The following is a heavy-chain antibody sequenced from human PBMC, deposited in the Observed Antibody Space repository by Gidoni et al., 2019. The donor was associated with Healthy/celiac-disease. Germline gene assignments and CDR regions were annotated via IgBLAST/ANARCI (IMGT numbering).Heavy chain of an antibody. Sequence: QFHLQQWGAVLFKPSETLSLTCAVHGGSSSGYYWSWLRQPPGKGLEWIGEINHSGSTNYNPSLKSRVTISVDTSKNQFSLKLSSVTAADTDVYYCARGGFGELSQPAHFDYWGQGTLVTVSS. D-gene: IGHD3-10*01. J-gene: IGHJ4*02. CDR3: ARGGFGELSQPAHFDY. CDR2: INHSGST. V-gene: IGHV4-34*01. CDR1: GGSSSGYY.